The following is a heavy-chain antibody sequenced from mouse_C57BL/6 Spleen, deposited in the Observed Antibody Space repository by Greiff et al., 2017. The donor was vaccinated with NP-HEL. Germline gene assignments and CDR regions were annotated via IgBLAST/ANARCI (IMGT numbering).Heavy chain of an antibody. D-gene: IGHD4-1*01. CDR3: ASLTGTRGYAMDY. CDR2: IGPGSGST. V-gene: IGHV1-77*01. Sequence: VQGVESGAELVKPGASVKISCKASGYTFTDYYINWVKQRPGQGLEWIGKIGPGSGSTYYNEKFKGKATLTADKSSSTAYMQLSSLTSEDSAVYVCASLTGTRGYAMDYWGQGTSVTVSS. J-gene: IGHJ4*01. CDR1: GYTFTDYY.